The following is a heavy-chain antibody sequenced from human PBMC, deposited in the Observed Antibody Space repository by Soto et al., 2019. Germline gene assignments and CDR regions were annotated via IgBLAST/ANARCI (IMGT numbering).Heavy chain of an antibody. CDR3: ARARVRGVIPAYNWFDP. CDR2: ISAYNGNT. CDR1: GYTFTSYG. Sequence: QVQLVQSGAEVKKPGASVKVSCKASGYTFTSYGISWVRQAPRQGLEWMGWISAYNGNTNYAQKLQGRVTMTTDTSTSTAYMELRSLRSDDTAVYYCARARVRGVIPAYNWFDPWGQGTLVTVSS. J-gene: IGHJ5*02. D-gene: IGHD3-10*02. V-gene: IGHV1-18*01.